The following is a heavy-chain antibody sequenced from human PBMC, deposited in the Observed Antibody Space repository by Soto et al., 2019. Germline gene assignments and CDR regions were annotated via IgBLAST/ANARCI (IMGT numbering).Heavy chain of an antibody. V-gene: IGHV4-59*01. CDR1: GDSNSSYY. Sequence: SETLSLTCTVSGDSNSSYYWGWIRQPPGKGLEWIGYMSYSGSTNYNPSLKSRVTIFAHTSKNQFSLRLNSVTAADTAVYYCARGVGSGTYYNQYNWFDPWGQGTLVTVSS. CDR3: ARGVGSGTYYNQYNWFDP. J-gene: IGHJ5*02. CDR2: MSYSGST. D-gene: IGHD3-10*01.